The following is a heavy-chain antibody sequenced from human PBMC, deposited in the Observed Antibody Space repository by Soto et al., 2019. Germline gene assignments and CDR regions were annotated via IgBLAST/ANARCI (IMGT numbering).Heavy chain of an antibody. J-gene: IGHJ6*03. CDR1: GYTFTSYY. CDR2: INPSGGST. V-gene: IGHV1-46*04. CDR3: ARDRRLSHSTGYYYLDV. Sequence: GFVKVSFKTSGYTFTSYYMHGVRQAPGQGLEWMGIINPSGGSTSYAQKLQGRVTMTRDTSTSTAYMELRSLRSDDTAVYYCARDRRLSHSTGYYYLDVWRKGTTVTVSS. D-gene: IGHD4-4*01.